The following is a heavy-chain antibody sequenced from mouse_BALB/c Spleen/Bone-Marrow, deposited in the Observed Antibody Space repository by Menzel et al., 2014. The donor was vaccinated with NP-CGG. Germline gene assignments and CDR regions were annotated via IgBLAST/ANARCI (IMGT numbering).Heavy chain of an antibody. CDR3: ARARTVIERNTMDC. CDR2: MWAGGST. J-gene: IGHJ4*01. CDR1: GFSLTNYG. V-gene: IGHV2-9*02. Sequence: VQLVESGPGLVAPSQSLSITSTVSGFSLTNYGIHWVRQPPGKGLEWLGVMWAGGSTNYNSALMSRLSIRKDNSKSQVFLKMNSLQSDDTAMYYCARARTVIERNTMDCWGQGTSVTVSS. D-gene: IGHD3-3*01.